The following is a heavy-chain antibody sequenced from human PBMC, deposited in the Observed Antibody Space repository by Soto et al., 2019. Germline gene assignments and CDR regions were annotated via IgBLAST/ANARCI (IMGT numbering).Heavy chain of an antibody. CDR3: ARWGFLYPSYFDY. D-gene: IGHD2-2*02. J-gene: IGHJ4*02. CDR1: GFTFSSYA. V-gene: IGHV3-30-3*01. CDR2: ISYDGSNK. Sequence: QVQLVESGGGVVQPGRSLRLSCTASGFTFSSYAMHWVRQAPGKGLEWVAVISYDGSNKYYADSVKGRFTISRDNSKNTLSLQMNSLRAEDTAVYYCARWGFLYPSYFDYWGQGTLVTVSS.